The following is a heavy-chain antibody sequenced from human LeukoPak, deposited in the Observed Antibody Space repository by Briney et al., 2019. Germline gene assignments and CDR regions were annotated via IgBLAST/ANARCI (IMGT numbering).Heavy chain of an antibody. CDR2: ISNSGSYI. J-gene: IGHJ4*02. V-gene: IGHV3-21*01. Sequence: KPGGSVRLSCAASGFTFSSYTMKWVRQAPGKGLEWVSSISNSGSYIYYADSVKGRFAISRDNAKNSLYLQMNSLRAEDTAVYYCARRGDYSSFPPFDYWGGGTVVSVSS. CDR3: ARRGDYSSFPPFDY. D-gene: IGHD6-6*01. CDR1: GFTFSSYT.